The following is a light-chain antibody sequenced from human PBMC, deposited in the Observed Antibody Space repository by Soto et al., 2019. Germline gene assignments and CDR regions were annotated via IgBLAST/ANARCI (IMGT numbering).Light chain of an antibody. CDR3: QQYNNYDACT. CDR1: QSISVW. Sequence: DIRMTNTPSFLSASVGDRVTITCRASQSISVWLAWYXQNXXXSPNVLIXEASSLQRGVPSQFSGRGSGXECTLTISSLHPDEFATYCYQQYNNYDACTFCQGGKVHIK. V-gene: IGKV1-5*01. J-gene: IGKJ1*01. CDR2: EAS.